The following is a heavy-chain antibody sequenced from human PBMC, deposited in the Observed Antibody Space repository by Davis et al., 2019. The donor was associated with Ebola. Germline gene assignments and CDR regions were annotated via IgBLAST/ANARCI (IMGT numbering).Heavy chain of an antibody. J-gene: IGHJ6*02. CDR2: IFPADSDT. CDR3: ARLGKSLYYYGMDV. CDR1: GFNFANYW. Sequence: GESLKISCQGSGFNFANYWIGWVRQMPGKGLEWMGIIFPADSDTRYSPSFQGQVTISADKSISTAYLQWSSLKASDTAMYYCARLGKSLYYYGMDVWGQGTTVTVSS. D-gene: IGHD3-10*01. V-gene: IGHV5-51*01.